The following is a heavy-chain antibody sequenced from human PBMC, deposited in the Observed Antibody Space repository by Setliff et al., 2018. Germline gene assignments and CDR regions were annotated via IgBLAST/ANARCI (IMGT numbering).Heavy chain of an antibody. CDR2: VSYSASP. Sequence: PSETLSLTCIVTGDSVTSDSYYWGWVRQPPGKGLEWVGSVSYSASPYHTPSLKSRVSLPLDTSENPFSLTLTSVTAADAAVYYCVRQTSHAGIVIPCYYYFYMDVWGRGSTVTVSS. D-gene: IGHD1-1*01. J-gene: IGHJ6*03. V-gene: IGHV4-39*01. CDR1: GDSVTSDSYY. CDR3: VRQTSHAGIVIPCYYYFYMDV.